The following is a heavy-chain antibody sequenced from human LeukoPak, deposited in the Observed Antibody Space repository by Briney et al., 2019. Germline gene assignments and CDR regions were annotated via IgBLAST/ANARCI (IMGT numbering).Heavy chain of an antibody. J-gene: IGHJ6*03. V-gene: IGHV4-39*01. CDR1: GGSISSSDYY. CDR3: ARLTHSYYYDTRGYYSYYYMDV. Sequence: PSETLSLTCIVSGGSISSSDYYWGWIRQPPGKGPEWIGRISYSGTTYYNPSLKRRVTIFVDTSNNQFSLKLTSVTAADTAVYYCARLTHSYYYDTRGYYSYYYMDVWGKGTTVTVSS. CDR2: ISYSGTT. D-gene: IGHD3-22*01.